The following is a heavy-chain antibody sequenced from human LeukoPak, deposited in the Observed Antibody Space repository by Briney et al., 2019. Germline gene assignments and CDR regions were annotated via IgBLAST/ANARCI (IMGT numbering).Heavy chain of an antibody. CDR1: GYTFNSYA. CDR2: ISAGGDNR. V-gene: IGHV1-3*01. D-gene: IGHD5-12*01. Sequence: ASVKVSCKASGYTFNSYAIHWVRQAPGQSLEWMGWISAGGDNRKYSQKFQGRVTISRVSSASTIYMQLSSLSSEDTAVYYCARALIARYSDYDAWGDGMDVWGQGTTVTVSS. J-gene: IGHJ6*02. CDR3: ARALIARYSDYDAWGDGMDV.